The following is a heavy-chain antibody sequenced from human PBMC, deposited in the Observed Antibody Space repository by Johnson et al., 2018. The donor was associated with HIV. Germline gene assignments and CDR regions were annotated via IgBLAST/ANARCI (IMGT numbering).Heavy chain of an antibody. Sequence: VQLVESAGGLVQPGGSLRLSCAASGFTFSNAWMSWVRQAPGKGLEWVGRIKSKTDGGTTDYAAPVQGRFTISRADSKNTLYLQMNSLKTEKTAVYYSTTGTMVQGETHMWGQGTMVTVSS. CDR2: IKSKTDGGTT. D-gene: IGHD3-10*01. CDR3: TTGTMVQGETHM. V-gene: IGHV3-15*01. J-gene: IGHJ3*02. CDR1: GFTFSNAW.